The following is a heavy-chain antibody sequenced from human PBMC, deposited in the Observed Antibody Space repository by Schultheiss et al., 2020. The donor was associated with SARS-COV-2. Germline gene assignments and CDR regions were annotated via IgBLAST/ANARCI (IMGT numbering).Heavy chain of an antibody. CDR2: ISSSSSYI. Sequence: GGSLRLSCAASGFTVSSNYMSWVRQAPGKGLEWVSSISSSSSYIYYADSVKGRFTISRDNSKNTLYLQMNSLRAEDTAVYYCARGGGLLRFHFDYWGQGTLVTVSS. CDR1: GFTVSSNY. CDR3: ARGGGLLRFHFDY. J-gene: IGHJ4*02. D-gene: IGHD3-3*01. V-gene: IGHV3-21*04.